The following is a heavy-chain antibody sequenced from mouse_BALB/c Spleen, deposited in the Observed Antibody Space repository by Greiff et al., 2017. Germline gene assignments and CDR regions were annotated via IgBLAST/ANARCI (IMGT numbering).Heavy chain of an antibody. CDR3: ARNYVPYYAMDY. D-gene: IGHD1-1*01. CDR1: GYAFSSSW. J-gene: IGHJ4*01. V-gene: IGHV1-82*01. Sequence: VQRVESGPELVKPGASVKISCKASGYAFSSSWMNWVKQRPGQGLEWIGRIYPGDGDTNYNGKFKGKATLTADKSSSTAYMQLSSLTSVDSAVYFCARNYVPYYAMDYWGQGTSVTVSS. CDR2: IYPGDGDT.